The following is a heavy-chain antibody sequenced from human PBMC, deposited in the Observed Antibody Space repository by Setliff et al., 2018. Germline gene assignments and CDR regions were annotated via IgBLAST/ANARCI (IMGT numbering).Heavy chain of an antibody. Sequence: PGGSLRLSCAASGFPFRIYSMHWVRQAPGKGLEWVSSSSDSSFHIFYRDSVKGRFTISRDNAKNSLYLQMNSLRADDTAVYYCARSEANGGHDPFDIWGQGTMVTVSS. CDR2: SSDSSFHI. J-gene: IGHJ3*02. V-gene: IGHV3-21*01. D-gene: IGHD5-12*01. CDR3: ARSEANGGHDPFDI. CDR1: GFPFRIYS.